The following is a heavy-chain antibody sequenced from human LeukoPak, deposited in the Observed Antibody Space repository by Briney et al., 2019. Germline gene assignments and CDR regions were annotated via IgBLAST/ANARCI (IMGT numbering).Heavy chain of an antibody. V-gene: IGHV3-33*01. J-gene: IGHJ4*02. CDR2: IWYDGSKT. Sequence: PGRSLRLSWAASGLAFSTYGMHWVRQAPGKGLEWVAYIWYDGSKTYYADSVKGRFTISRDDPENTLYLQVNSLRAEDTALYYCALLPYSSDRYFPFDYWGQGTLVTVSS. CDR1: GLAFSTYG. D-gene: IGHD3-16*02. CDR3: ALLPYSSDRYFPFDY.